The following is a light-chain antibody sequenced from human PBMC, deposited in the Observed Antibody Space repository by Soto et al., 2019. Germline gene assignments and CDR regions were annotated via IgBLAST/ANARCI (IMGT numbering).Light chain of an antibody. Sequence: QSALTQPPSASGSPGQSVTISCTGTSSDVGAYNYVSWYQRQPGKAPKLIIYDVTQRPSGVPDRFSGSKSGNTASLTVSGLQPEDEAEYFCISYTGSNTSPYVFGTGTKLTVL. V-gene: IGLV2-8*01. CDR1: SSDVGAYNY. CDR3: ISYTGSNTSPYV. J-gene: IGLJ1*01. CDR2: DVT.